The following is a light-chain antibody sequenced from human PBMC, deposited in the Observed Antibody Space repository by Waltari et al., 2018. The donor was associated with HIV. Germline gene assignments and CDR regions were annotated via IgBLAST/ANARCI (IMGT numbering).Light chain of an antibody. V-gene: IGLV1-40*01. CDR3: QSYYRSLNGYV. CDR1: SSNIGAGFD. CDR2: GSG. Sequence: VLTQPPSVSGAPGQTVTIFCSGNSSNIGAGFDVQWYQQLSGTAPKLLIFGSGNRPSAIPRQLSGSKSGTSPSLAISGLQLEDEGDYYCQSYYRSLNGYVFGGGTKVIVL. J-gene: IGLJ1*01.